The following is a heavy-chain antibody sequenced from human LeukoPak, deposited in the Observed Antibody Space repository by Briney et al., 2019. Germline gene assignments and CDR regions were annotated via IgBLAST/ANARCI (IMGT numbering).Heavy chain of an antibody. V-gene: IGHV1-2*02. Sequence: GASVKVSCKASGYTFTGYYMHWVRRAPGQGLEWMGWINPNSGGTNYAQKFQGRVTMTRDTSISTAYMELSRLRSDDTAVYYCARGGPYYYDSGGYYYFDYWGQGTLVTVSS. CDR1: GYTFTGYY. J-gene: IGHJ4*02. D-gene: IGHD3-22*01. CDR2: INPNSGGT. CDR3: ARGGPYYYDSGGYYYFDY.